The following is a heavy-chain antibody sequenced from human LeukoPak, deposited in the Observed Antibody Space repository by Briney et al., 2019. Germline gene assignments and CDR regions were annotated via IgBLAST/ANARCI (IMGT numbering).Heavy chain of an antibody. Sequence: GGSLRLSCAASGFTFSSYSMNWVRQAPGKGLEWVSHISSSGNTIYYADSVKGRFTISRDNAKNSLYLQMNSLRAEDTAVYYCARESADFWSDPSHMDVWGRGTTVTVSS. D-gene: IGHD3-3*01. CDR1: GFTFSSYS. J-gene: IGHJ6*03. CDR2: ISSSGNTI. V-gene: IGHV3-48*01. CDR3: ARESADFWSDPSHMDV.